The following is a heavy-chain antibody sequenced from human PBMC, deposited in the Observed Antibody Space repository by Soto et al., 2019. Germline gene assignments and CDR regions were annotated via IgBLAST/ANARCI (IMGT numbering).Heavy chain of an antibody. J-gene: IGHJ4*02. CDR2: IKPDGSRT. CDR3: ARYNNWSYDS. D-gene: IGHD1-1*01. V-gene: IGHV3-74*03. CDR1: GFTFSSYW. Sequence: GGSLRLSCAASGFTFSSYWKHWVRQAPGEVLLSVSYIKPDGSRTKDASSVKGRFPISRHNARNTLYLRMNSLRAEPSPVSYCARYNNWSYDSCRRGTLVTVSS.